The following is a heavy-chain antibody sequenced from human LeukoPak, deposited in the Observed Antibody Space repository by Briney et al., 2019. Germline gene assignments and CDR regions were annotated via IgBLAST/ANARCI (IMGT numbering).Heavy chain of an antibody. Sequence: PSETLSLTCTVSGGSISSFYWSWIRQPPGKGLEWIGYIYYSGSTNYNPSLKCRVTISVDTSKNQFSLKLSSVTAADTAVYYCARGGLEWEPPGYYWGQGTLVTVSS. V-gene: IGHV4-59*01. CDR2: IYYSGST. D-gene: IGHD1-26*01. J-gene: IGHJ4*02. CDR3: ARGGLEWEPPGYY. CDR1: GGSISSFY.